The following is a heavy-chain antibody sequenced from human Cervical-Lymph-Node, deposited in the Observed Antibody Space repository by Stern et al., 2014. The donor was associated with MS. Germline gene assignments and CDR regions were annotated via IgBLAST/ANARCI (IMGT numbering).Heavy chain of an antibody. J-gene: IGHJ3*01. Sequence: EVQLVESGAEVKKAGESLKISCKASGYRFTNYWIGWGRQMPGKGLEWNSIIYPGDSDPRYSPSFQGQVTISADKSISSAFLQWNSLKTSDPGMYYCTRLVEMPTASGFDVWGQGTMVAVSS. CDR1: GYRFTNYW. D-gene: IGHD5-24*01. V-gene: IGHV5-51*03. CDR3: TRLVEMPTASGFDV. CDR2: IYPGDSDP.